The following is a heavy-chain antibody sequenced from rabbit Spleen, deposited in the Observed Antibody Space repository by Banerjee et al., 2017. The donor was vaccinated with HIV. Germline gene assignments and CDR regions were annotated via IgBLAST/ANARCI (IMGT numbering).Heavy chain of an antibody. CDR3: AKGDL. CDR1: GFSFSISYW. V-gene: IGHV1S40*01. Sequence: QSLEESGGDLVKPEGSLTLTCTASGFSFSISYWMCWVRQAPGKGLEWIACINSGSSDIIWYASWAKGRFTISKTSSTTVTLQMTGLTAADTATYFCAKGDLWGPGTLVTVS. CDR2: INSGSSDII. J-gene: IGHJ4*01.